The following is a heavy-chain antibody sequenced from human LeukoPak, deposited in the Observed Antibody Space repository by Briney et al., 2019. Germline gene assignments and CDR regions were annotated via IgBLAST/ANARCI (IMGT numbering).Heavy chain of an antibody. D-gene: IGHD1-26*01. CDR2: IKQDGSEK. V-gene: IGHV3-7*01. CDR3: ARDKIVGTTALDY. J-gene: IGHJ4*02. Sequence: GGSLRLSCAASGFTFSSYWMSWVRQAPGKGLEWVANIKQDGSEKYYVDSVKGRFTISRDNAKNSLYLQMNSLRAEDTVVYYCARDKIVGTTALDYWGQGALVTVSS. CDR1: GFTFSSYW.